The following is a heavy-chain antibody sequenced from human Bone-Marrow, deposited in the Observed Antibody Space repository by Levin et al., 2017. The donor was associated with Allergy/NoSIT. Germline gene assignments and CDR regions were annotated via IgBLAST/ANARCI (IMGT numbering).Heavy chain of an antibody. CDR3: ARSRVVGASSDSWFDP. V-gene: IGHV4-38-2*02. J-gene: IGHJ5*01. Sequence: PSETLSLTCTVSGSSISSGFHWVWIRQPPGKGLQWLGSVSYSGASRHNPSVKTRLTVSLDMSKNQFSLNLRSATVADTAVYYCARSRVVGASSDSWFDPWGQGTLVTVSS. D-gene: IGHD1-26*01. CDR2: VSYSGAS. CDR1: GSSISSGFH.